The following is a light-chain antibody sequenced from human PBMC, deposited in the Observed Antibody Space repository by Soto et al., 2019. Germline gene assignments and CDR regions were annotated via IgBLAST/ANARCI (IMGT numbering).Light chain of an antibody. CDR2: GAS. Sequence: EIVLTQSPDTLSLSPGKRATLSCRATKRIISNYLSWYQQKPGQAPRLLVYGASTRSSGIPDRFSGSGSGTDFTLTISRLEPDDFAVYYCQQYDFSSYTFGQGTKVEIK. V-gene: IGKV3-20*01. CDR1: KRIISNY. J-gene: IGKJ2*01. CDR3: QQYDFSSYT.